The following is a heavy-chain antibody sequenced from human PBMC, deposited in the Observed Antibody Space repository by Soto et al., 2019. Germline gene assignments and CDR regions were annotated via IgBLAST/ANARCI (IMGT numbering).Heavy chain of an antibody. CDR3: AKDRRVCSYDN. CDR1: GFTFSSYG. D-gene: IGHD2-21*01. V-gene: IGHV3-30*18. Sequence: QVQLVESGGGVVQPGRSLRLSCAASGFTFSSYGMYWVRQAPGKGLECVAYISHDGGNRYSADSVKGRFTIFRDNSKNSLYLQMNSLGSEVGAVYYCAKDRRVCSYDNWGQGTLVTVSS. CDR2: ISHDGGNR. J-gene: IGHJ4*02.